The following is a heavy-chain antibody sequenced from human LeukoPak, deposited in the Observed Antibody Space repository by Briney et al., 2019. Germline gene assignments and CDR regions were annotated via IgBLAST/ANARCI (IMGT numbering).Heavy chain of an antibody. CDR3: ARDARHSGSYYVPFDY. V-gene: IGHV3-21*01. CDR1: GFTFSSYS. J-gene: IGHJ4*02. D-gene: IGHD1-26*01. Sequence: PGGSLRLSCAASGFTFSSYSMNWVHQAPGKGLEWVSSISSSSSYIYYADSVKGRFTISRDNAKNSLYLQMNSLRAEDTAVYYCARDARHSGSYYVPFDYWGQGTLVTVSS. CDR2: ISSSSSYI.